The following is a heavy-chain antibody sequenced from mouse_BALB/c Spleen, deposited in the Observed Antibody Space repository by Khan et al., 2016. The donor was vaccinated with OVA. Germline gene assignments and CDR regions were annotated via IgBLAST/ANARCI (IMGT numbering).Heavy chain of an antibody. D-gene: IGHD2-10*01. CDR1: GKTFTNYG. V-gene: IGHV9-3-1*01. J-gene: IGHJ4*01. CDR3: ARPPYFSYVMVY. Sequence: QIQLVQSGPELKKPGETVKISCKASGKTFTNYGMNWVKQAPGKGLKWMGWINTYTGEPTYADDFKGRFAFSLEASASTAYLQINNHKDEDTATYFCARPPYFSYVMVYWGQGTSVTVSS. CDR2: INTYTGEP.